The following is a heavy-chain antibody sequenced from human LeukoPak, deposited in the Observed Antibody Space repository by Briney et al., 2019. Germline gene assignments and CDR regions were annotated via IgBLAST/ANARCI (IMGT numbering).Heavy chain of an antibody. V-gene: IGHV4-4*07. CDR1: GGSITSYY. CDR3: ARGIAAASERALDI. D-gene: IGHD6-13*01. J-gene: IGHJ3*02. Sequence: SETLSLTCTVSGGSITSYYWSWIRQPAGKGLEWIGRIYTSGSTNYNPSLKSRVTMSVDTSKNQFSLKLSSVTAADTAVYYCARGIAAASERALDIWGQGTTVTVSS. CDR2: IYTSGST.